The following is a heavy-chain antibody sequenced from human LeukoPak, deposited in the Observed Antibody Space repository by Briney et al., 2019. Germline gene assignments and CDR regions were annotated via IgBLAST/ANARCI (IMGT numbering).Heavy chain of an antibody. Sequence: SETLSLTCAVYGGSFSGYYWSWIRQPPGKGLEWIGEINHSGSTNYNPSLKSRVTISVDTSKNQFSLKLSSVTAADTAVYYCARRSNRFDPWGQGTLVTVSS. J-gene: IGHJ5*02. CDR3: ARRSNRFDP. V-gene: IGHV4-34*01. CDR1: GGSFSGYY. CDR2: INHSGST.